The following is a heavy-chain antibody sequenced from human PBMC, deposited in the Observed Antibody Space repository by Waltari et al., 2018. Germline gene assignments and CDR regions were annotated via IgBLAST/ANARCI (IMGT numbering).Heavy chain of an antibody. CDR2: MNPNSVNL. CDR1: GYTFSNYD. V-gene: IGHV1-8*03. D-gene: IGHD2-2*01. Sequence: QVQLVQSGAEVKNPGASVKLSCKTSGYTFSNYDVSWVRQAPGRGLEWMGWMNPNSVNLGFAQGFQGRVMCTADTSTTTAYMELTNLRSDDTAIYFCARAVRYQLLSDFWGQGTLVTVSS. CDR3: ARAVRYQLLSDF. J-gene: IGHJ4*02.